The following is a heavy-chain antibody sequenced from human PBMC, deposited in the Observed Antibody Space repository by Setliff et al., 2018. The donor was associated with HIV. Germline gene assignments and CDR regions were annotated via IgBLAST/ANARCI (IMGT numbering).Heavy chain of an antibody. CDR2: TYYSGST. Sequence: PSETLSLTCSVSGGSIGTQYWSWIRQPPGKGLEWIGNTYYSGSTNYNPSLKSRVTISVDTSKAQFSLRLSSMTAEDTAVYYCARSKSRIGRGFDYWGQGTLVTVSS. D-gene: IGHD2-21*01. CDR1: GGSIGTQY. J-gene: IGHJ4*02. V-gene: IGHV4-59*11. CDR3: ARSKSRIGRGFDY.